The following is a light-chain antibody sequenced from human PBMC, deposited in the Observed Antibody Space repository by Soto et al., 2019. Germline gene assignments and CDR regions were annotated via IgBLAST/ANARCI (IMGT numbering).Light chain of an antibody. CDR2: DTS. V-gene: IGKV3-11*01. J-gene: IGKJ1*01. CDR3: QQRSDWPWT. Sequence: EIVLTQSPATLSLSPGERATLSCRASPGVSSYLAWYQQKPGQAPRLLLYDTSNRATGIPARFSGSGSGTDFTLTISSLAPEDFAVYYCQQRSDWPWTFGQGTKVEIK. CDR1: PGVSSY.